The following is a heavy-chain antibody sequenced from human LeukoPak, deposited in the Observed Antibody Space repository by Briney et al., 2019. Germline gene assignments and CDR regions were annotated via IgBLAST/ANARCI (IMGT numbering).Heavy chain of an antibody. J-gene: IGHJ4*02. CDR2: IYTSGST. CDR3: ARQGTMVRGVIIWLLDY. Sequence: SETLSLTCTVSGGSISSGSYYWSWIRQPAGKGLEYIGRIYTSGSTNYNPSLKSRVTISVDTSKNQFSLKLSSVTAADTAVYYCARQGTMVRGVIIWLLDYWGQGTLVTVSS. V-gene: IGHV4-61*02. CDR1: GGSISSGSYY. D-gene: IGHD3-10*01.